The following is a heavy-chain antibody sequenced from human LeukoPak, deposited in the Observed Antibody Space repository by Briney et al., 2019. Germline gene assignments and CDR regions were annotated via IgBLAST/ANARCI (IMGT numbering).Heavy chain of an antibody. D-gene: IGHD3-10*01. Sequence: GGSLRLSCEASGFTFSSYWMHWVRQIPGKGLMWVSRIDSNGLTLYADSVRDRFTISRDNGKNTVYLQMNSLRADDTAIYYCARAATYFYGSVTYDWFESWGQGTLVTVSS. CDR1: GFTFSSYW. V-gene: IGHV3-74*01. CDR2: IDSNGLT. CDR3: ARAATYFYGSVTYDWFES. J-gene: IGHJ5*01.